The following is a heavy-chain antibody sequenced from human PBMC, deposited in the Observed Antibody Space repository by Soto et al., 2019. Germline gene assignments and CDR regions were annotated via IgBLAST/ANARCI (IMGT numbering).Heavy chain of an antibody. CDR1: GGSISSSSYY. V-gene: IGHV4-39*01. J-gene: IGHJ4*02. Sequence: SETLSLTCTVSGGSISSSSYYWGWIRQPPGKGLEWIGSIYYSGSTYYNPSLKSRVTISVDTSKNQFSLKLSSVTAADTAVYYCARWGRSVASLDYWGQGTLVTVSS. D-gene: IGHD6-19*01. CDR3: ARWGRSVASLDY. CDR2: IYYSGST.